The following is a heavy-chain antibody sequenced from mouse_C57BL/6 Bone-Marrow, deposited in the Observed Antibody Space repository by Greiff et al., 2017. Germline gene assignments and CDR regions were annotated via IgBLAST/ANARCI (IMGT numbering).Heavy chain of an antibody. J-gene: IGHJ1*03. CDR1: GYTFTSYG. CDR2: IYPRSGNT. Sequence: QVQLQQSGAELARPGASVKLSCKASGYTFTSYGISWVKQRTGQGLEWIGEIYPRSGNTYYNEKFKGKATLTADKSSSTAYMELRSLTSEDSAVYFCARSERSYLGLRFYWYFDVWGTGTTVTVSS. CDR3: ARSERSYLGLRFYWYFDV. V-gene: IGHV1-81*01. D-gene: IGHD2-4*01.